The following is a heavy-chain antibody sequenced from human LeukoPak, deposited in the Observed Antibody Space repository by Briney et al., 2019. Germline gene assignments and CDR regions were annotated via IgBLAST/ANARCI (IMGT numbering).Heavy chain of an antibody. D-gene: IGHD6-13*01. CDR1: GYTLTELS. CDR3: ATSISPIAEYSYDY. J-gene: IGHJ4*02. V-gene: IGHV1-24*01. Sequence: GASVKVSCKVSGYTLTELSMHWVRQAPGKGLEWMGGFDPEDGETIYARKFQGRVTMTEDTSTDTAYMELSSLRSEDTAVYYCATSISPIAEYSYDYWGQGTLVTVSS. CDR2: FDPEDGET.